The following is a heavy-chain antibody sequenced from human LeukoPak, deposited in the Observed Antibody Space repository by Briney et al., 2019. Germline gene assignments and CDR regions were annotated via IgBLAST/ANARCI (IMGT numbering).Heavy chain of an antibody. CDR2: IIPILGIA. CDR1: GGTFSSYA. J-gene: IGHJ4*02. CDR3: ARARSWHIPFDY. D-gene: IGHD6-13*01. Sequence: ASVKVSCKASGGTFSSYAISWVRQAPGQGLEWMGRIIPILGIANYAQKFQGRVTITADESTSTAYMELSSLRSEDTAVYYCARARSWHIPFDYWGQGTLVTVSS. V-gene: IGHV1-69*04.